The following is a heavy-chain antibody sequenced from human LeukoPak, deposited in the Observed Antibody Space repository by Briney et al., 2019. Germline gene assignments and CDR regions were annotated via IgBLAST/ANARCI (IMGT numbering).Heavy chain of an antibody. V-gene: IGHV4-59*06. D-gene: IGHD4-17*01. J-gene: IGHJ4*02. Sequence: KSSETLSLTCTVSGGSISSYYWSWIRQHPGKGLEWIGYIYYSGSTYYNPSLKSRVTISVDTSKNQFSLKLSSVTAADTAVYYCARALVDGDGDDYWGQGTLVTVSS. CDR2: IYYSGST. CDR1: GGSISSYY. CDR3: ARALVDGDGDDY.